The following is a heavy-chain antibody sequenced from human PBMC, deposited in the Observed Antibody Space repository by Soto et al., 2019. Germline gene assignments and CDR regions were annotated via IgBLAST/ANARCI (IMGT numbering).Heavy chain of an antibody. CDR3: GRYGYYYDSSGYYPSGYFAY. J-gene: IGHJ4*02. CDR2: IYYSGST. CDR1: GGSISSYY. V-gene: IGHV4-59*01. Sequence: PSETLSLTCTVSGGSISSYYWSWIRQPPGKGLEWIGYIYYSGSTNYNPSLKSRVTISVDTSKNQFSLKLSSVAAADTAVYYCGRYGYYYDSSGYYPSGYFAYWGQGPLVTVS. D-gene: IGHD3-22*01.